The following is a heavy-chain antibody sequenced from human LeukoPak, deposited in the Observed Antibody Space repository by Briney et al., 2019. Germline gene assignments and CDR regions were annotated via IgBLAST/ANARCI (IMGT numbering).Heavy chain of an antibody. CDR2: ISSSGNTI. D-gene: IGHD3-10*01. J-gene: IGHJ5*02. V-gene: IGHV3-11*01. CDR1: GFTFSDYY. Sequence: GGSLRLSCAASGFTFSDYYMNWIRQTPGKGLEWVSYISSSGNTIYYAESVEGRFTISRDNAKNSLHLQMNSLRAEDTAVYYCAKGTGSGSSNWFDPWGQGTLVTVSS. CDR3: AKGTGSGSSNWFDP.